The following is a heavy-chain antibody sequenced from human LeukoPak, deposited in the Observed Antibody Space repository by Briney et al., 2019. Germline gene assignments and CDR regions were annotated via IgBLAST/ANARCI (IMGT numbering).Heavy chain of an antibody. Sequence: GGSLRLSCAASGFTFRSYEMNWVRQAPGKGLGWVSYISSSGSTIYYADSVKGRFTISRDNAKNSLYLQMNSLRAEDTAVYYCAAGLDIVVVPAASYYGMDVWGKGTTVTVSS. CDR2: ISSSGSTI. CDR3: AAGLDIVVVPAASYYGMDV. CDR1: GFTFRSYE. J-gene: IGHJ6*04. V-gene: IGHV3-48*03. D-gene: IGHD2-2*01.